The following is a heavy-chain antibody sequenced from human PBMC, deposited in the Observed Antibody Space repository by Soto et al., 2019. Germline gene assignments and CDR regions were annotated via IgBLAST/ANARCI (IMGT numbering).Heavy chain of an antibody. Sequence: GESLKISCNGSVYRFTSYWIGWVLQMPGKGLEWMGIIYPGDSDTRYSPSFQGQVTISADKSISTAYLQWSSLKASDTAMYYCERQVNSYRFDYWGQGTLVTVSS. V-gene: IGHV5-51*01. CDR1: VYRFTSYW. D-gene: IGHD5-18*01. CDR2: IYPGDSDT. CDR3: ERQVNSYRFDY. J-gene: IGHJ4*02.